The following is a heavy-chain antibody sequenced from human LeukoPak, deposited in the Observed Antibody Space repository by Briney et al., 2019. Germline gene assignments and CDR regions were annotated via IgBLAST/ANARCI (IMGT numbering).Heavy chain of an antibody. V-gene: IGHV1-2*02. CDR1: GYTFSSYG. J-gene: IGHJ6*03. CDR2: INPNSGGT. CDR3: ARGGDSDYYYYYMDV. Sequence: ASVTVSCKASGYTFSSYGIRWVRQAPGQGLEWMGWINPNSGGTNYAQKFQGRVTMTRDTSISTAYMELSRLRSDDTAVYYCARGGDSDYYYYYMDVWGKGTTVTISS. D-gene: IGHD3-16*01.